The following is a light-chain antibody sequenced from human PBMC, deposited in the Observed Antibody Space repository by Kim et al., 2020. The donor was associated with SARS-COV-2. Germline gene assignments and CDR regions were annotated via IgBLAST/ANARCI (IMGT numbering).Light chain of an antibody. CDR3: CSYTTSTTWV. CDR2: DVT. Sequence: GQSITITSTGTTSNVGANDYVAWYQQHPNKAPQLMIYDVTKRPSGVSTRFSGSKSGNTASLTISGLQAEDEADYYCCSYTTSTTWVFGGGTKLTVL. J-gene: IGLJ3*02. CDR1: TSNVGANDY. V-gene: IGLV2-14*03.